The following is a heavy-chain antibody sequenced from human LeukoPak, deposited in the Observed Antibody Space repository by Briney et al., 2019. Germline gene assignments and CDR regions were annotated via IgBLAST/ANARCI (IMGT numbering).Heavy chain of an antibody. CDR1: GGSFSGYY. CDR2: VFHSGST. Sequence: SETLSLTCAVYGGSFSGYYWGWIRQPPGKGLEWIGSVFHSGSTYYNPSLKSRVTISVDTSKNQFSLKLTSVTAADTAVYYCAREAFSSGYYDDYWGQGTLVTVSS. J-gene: IGHJ4*02. CDR3: AREAFSSGYYDDY. D-gene: IGHD3-22*01. V-gene: IGHV4-38-2*02.